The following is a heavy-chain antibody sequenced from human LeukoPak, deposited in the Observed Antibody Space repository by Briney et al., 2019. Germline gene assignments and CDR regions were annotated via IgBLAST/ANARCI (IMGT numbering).Heavy chain of an antibody. CDR2: ISYDGRNK. Sequence: GGSLRLSCATSGFTFSNYGMHWVRQAPGKGLEWVAVISYDGRNKYYADSVKGRSTISRDNSKNTLYLQMNSLRAEDTAVYYCARDWWNYYNTSGYFFWGRGALVTVSS. J-gene: IGHJ4*02. V-gene: IGHV3-30*03. CDR3: ARDWWNYYNTSGYFF. CDR1: GFTFSNYG. D-gene: IGHD3-22*01.